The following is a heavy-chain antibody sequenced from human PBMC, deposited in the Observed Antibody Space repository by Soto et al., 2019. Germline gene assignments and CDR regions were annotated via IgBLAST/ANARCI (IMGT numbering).Heavy chain of an antibody. V-gene: IGHV4-59*01. CDR2: IYYSGST. CDR1: VRSISRYY. J-gene: IGHJ5*02. D-gene: IGHD1-26*01. CDR3: ARDERGSYSDWFDP. Sequence: LSLTCTFSVRSISRYYCSWIRQPPGKGLEWIGYIYYSGSTNYNPSLKSRVTISVDTSKNQFSLKLSSVTAADTAVYYCARDERGSYSDWFDPWGQGTLVTVYS.